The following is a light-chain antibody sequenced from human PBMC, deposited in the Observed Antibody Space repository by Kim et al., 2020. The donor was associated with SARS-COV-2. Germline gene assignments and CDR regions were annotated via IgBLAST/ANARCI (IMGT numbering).Light chain of an antibody. CDR3: QAGDSGTAVV. J-gene: IGLJ3*02. CDR2: QDI. CDR1: ELGDKY. V-gene: IGLV3-1*01. Sequence: SYELTQPPSVSVSPGQTASITCSGDELGDKYVFWFQQKAGQSPVLVIYQDIKRPSGIPERFSASNSGNTATLTISGTQATDEADYYCQAGDSGTAVVFGGGTQLTVL.